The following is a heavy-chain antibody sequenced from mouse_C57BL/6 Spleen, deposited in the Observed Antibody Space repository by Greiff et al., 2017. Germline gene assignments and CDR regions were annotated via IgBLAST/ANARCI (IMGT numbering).Heavy chain of an antibody. J-gene: IGHJ2*01. CDR2: ISSGGDYI. CDR1: GFTFSSYA. Sequence: EVKVVESGEGLVKPGGSLKLSCAASGFTFSSYAMSWVRQTPEKRLEWVAYISSGGDYIYYADTVKGRFTISRDNARNTLYLQMSSLKSEDTAMYYCTRDEGSSFDYWGQGTTLTVSS. V-gene: IGHV5-9-1*02. D-gene: IGHD3-3*01. CDR3: TRDEGSSFDY.